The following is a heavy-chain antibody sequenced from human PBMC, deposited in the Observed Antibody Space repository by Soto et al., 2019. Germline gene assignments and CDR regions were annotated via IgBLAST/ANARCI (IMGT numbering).Heavy chain of an antibody. V-gene: IGHV3-23*01. CDR3: ATNTAMVFGRATPPWFDP. CDR2: ISGSGGST. J-gene: IGHJ5*02. CDR1: GVTFSSHS. D-gene: IGHD5-18*01. Sequence: GGSLILSCAASGVTFSSHSMSWVRQAPGKGLEWVSAISGSGGSTYYADSVKGRFTISRDNSKNTLYLQMNSLRAEDTAVYYCATNTAMVFGRATPPWFDPWGQGTLVTVSS.